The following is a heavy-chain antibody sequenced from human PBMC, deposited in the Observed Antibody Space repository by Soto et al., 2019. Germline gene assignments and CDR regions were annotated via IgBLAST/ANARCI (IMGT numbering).Heavy chain of an antibody. J-gene: IGHJ6*02. CDR3: ATELIAKYGMDV. D-gene: IGHD2-21*01. CDR1: GFTVSGNY. V-gene: IGHV3-53*01. CDR2: IYTDDNI. Sequence: EVQLVESGGGLVQPGGSLGLSCAASGFTVSGNYVTWVRQAPGKGLEWVSVIYTDDNIYYAESVTGRFTISRDNSKNTFYLQMNRLIVEDTAVYYCATELIAKYGMDVWGQGTTVTVSS.